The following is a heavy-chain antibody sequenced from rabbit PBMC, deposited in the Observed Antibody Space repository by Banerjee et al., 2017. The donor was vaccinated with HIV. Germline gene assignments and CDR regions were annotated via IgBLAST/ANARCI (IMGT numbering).Heavy chain of an antibody. D-gene: IGHD1-1*01. CDR2: IDSGSSGFT. CDR1: GVSFSSSSY. V-gene: IGHV1S40*01. CDR3: ARDLTDVIGWNFGW. J-gene: IGHJ4*01. Sequence: QSLEESGGDLVKPGASLTLTCTASGVSFSSSSYMCWVRQAPGKGLEWIACIDSGSSGFTYFATWAKGRFTCSKTSSTTVTLQVTSLTAADTATYFCARDLTDVIGWNFGWWGQGTLVTVS.